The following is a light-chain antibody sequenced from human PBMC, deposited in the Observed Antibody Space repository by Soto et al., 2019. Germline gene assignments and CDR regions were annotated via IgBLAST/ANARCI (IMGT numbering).Light chain of an antibody. CDR2: EAS. V-gene: IGKV3-11*01. CDR1: QNVNYY. CDR3: QQRSTT. Sequence: EIVLTQSPATLSLSPGERATLSCRASQNVNYYLAWYQQKPGQAPRLLIYEASNRATGIPARFSASGSGTDFTLTISSLEPEDSAVYYCQQRSTTFGQGTRLEIK. J-gene: IGKJ5*01.